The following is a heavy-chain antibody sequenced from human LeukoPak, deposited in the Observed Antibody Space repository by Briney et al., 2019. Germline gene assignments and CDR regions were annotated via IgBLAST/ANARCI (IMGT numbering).Heavy chain of an antibody. Sequence: PSETLSLTCAVYGGSFSAYYRRWIRQPPGKGLEWIGEINHSGSTNYNPSLKSRVNISVDTSKNQFSLKLSSVTAADTAVYYCARVSRLWWARDIWGQGTMVTVSS. V-gene: IGHV4-34*01. D-gene: IGHD2-21*01. J-gene: IGHJ3*02. CDR1: GGSFSAYY. CDR2: INHSGST. CDR3: ARVSRLWWARDI.